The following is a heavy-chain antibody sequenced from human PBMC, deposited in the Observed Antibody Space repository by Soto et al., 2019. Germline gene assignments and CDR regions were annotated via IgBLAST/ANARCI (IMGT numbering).Heavy chain of an antibody. V-gene: IGHV3-23*01. Sequence: EVRLLESGGGLAQPGGSRRLSCAASGFTFSSSAMNWVRQAPGKGLEWVSSIRVGGGDTFYADSVRGRFTVSRDISRNTLYLQMNSLRAEDTAIYYCAKCSVGTVRTSGWCNWFYPWGQGTLVTVSS. CDR3: AKCSVGTVRTSGWCNWFYP. CDR2: IRVGGGDT. CDR1: GFTFSSSA. J-gene: IGHJ5*02. D-gene: IGHD6-19*01.